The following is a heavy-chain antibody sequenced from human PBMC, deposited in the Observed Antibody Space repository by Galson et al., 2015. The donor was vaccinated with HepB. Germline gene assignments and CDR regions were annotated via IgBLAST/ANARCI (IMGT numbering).Heavy chain of an antibody. J-gene: IGHJ5*02. CDR3: ASTENLSTFDP. Sequence: SETLSLTCTVSGGSMRSYYWSWIRQPAGKGLEWIGRIYTSGSSNYNPSLKSRVTMSVDTSKKQFFLRLSSVTAADTAVYYCASTENLSTFDPWAQGTLVIVSS. D-gene: IGHD4-11*01. CDR2: IYTSGSS. CDR1: GGSMRSYY. V-gene: IGHV4-4*07.